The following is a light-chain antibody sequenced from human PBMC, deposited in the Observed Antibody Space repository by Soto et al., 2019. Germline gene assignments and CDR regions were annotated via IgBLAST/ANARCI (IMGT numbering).Light chain of an antibody. CDR3: QQATSFPFT. CDR1: QSISDW. CDR2: ATS. J-gene: IGKJ3*01. V-gene: IGKV1-12*01. Sequence: DIQMTQSPSSVSASVGDRVTITCRASQSISDWLAWYQQKPGKAPKLLIYATSSLQSGVPSRFSGSGSGTDFTLTISSLQPEDFATYYCQQATSFPFTFGPGTKVDIK.